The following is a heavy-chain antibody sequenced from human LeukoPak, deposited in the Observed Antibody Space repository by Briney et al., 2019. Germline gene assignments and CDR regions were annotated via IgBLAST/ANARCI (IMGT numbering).Heavy chain of an antibody. V-gene: IGHV3-23*01. D-gene: IGHD1-26*01. CDR2: VSGGGGTT. CDR1: GFTFSSYA. Sequence: GGSLRLSCAASGFTFSSYAMSWVRQAPGKGLEWVSTVSGGGGTTNYADSVKGRFTISRDNSKNTLYLQMNSLRAEDTAVYYCAKDSGTYYKAFDYWGQGTLVTVSS. J-gene: IGHJ4*02. CDR3: AKDSGTYYKAFDY.